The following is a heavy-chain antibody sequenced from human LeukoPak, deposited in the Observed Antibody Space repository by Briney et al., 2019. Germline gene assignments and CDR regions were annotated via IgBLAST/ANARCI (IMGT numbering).Heavy chain of an antibody. CDR1: GFTFSSYG. V-gene: IGHV3-30*03. J-gene: IGHJ4*02. CDR3: ATPVGMLWFGELRGMYDY. D-gene: IGHD3-10*01. Sequence: GGSLRLSCAASGFTFSSYGMHWVRQAPGKGLEWVAVISYGGSNKYYADSVKGRFTISRDNSKNTLYLQMNSLRAEDTAVYYCATPVGMLWFGELRGMYDYWGQGTLVTVSS. CDR2: ISYGGSNK.